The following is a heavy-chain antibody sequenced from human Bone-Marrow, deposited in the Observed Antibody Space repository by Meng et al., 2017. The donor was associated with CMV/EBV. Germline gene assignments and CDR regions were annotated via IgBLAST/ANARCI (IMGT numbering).Heavy chain of an antibody. Sequence: GGSLRLSCGASGFTFSSYGLHWVRQASGKGLEWVAAISHDGKKRSYADSVKGRLTISRDNSKNTLYLQMNSLRPEDTAMYYCARVKRVLVVAAAVGPYGMDVWRQGTTVTVSS. CDR2: ISHDGKKR. CDR1: GFTFSSYG. J-gene: IGHJ6*02. V-gene: IGHV3-30*03. D-gene: IGHD2-2*01. CDR3: ARVKRVLVVAAAVGPYGMDV.